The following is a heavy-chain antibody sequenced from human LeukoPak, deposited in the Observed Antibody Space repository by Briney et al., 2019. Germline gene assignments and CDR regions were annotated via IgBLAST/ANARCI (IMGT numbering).Heavy chain of an antibody. J-gene: IGHJ4*02. D-gene: IGHD5-24*01. CDR2: TYYGPKWYN. Sequence: SQTLSLTCAISGDSVSSNSAAWNRIRQSPSRGLEWLGRTYYGPKWYNDYGVSVKSRITINADTSKNQFSLQLNSVTPEDTAVYYCARGCRDGYNWYFDYWGQGTLVTVSS. CDR1: GDSVSSNSAA. V-gene: IGHV6-1*01. CDR3: ARGCRDGYNWYFDY.